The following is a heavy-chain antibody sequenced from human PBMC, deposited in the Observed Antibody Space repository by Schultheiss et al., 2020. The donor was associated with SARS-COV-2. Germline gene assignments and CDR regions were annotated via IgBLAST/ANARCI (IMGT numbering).Heavy chain of an antibody. CDR3: ARSGILSNWFDP. V-gene: IGHV1-2*02. J-gene: IGHJ5*02. D-gene: IGHD1-26*01. CDR2: INPNNGGT. CDR1: GYTFTGYY. Sequence: ASVKVSCKASGYTFTGYYMHWVRQAPGQGLEWMGWINPNNGGTNYAQKFQGRVTMTRDTSISTAYMELSRLRSDDTAVYYCARSGILSNWFDPWGQGTLVTVSS.